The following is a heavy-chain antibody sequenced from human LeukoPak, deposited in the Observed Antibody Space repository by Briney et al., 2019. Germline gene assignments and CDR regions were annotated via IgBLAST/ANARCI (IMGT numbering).Heavy chain of an antibody. V-gene: IGHV3-23*01. J-gene: IGHJ6*03. CDR3: AKDPEDCSSTSCYPVYYYYMDV. D-gene: IGHD2-2*01. CDR1: GFSFSNYA. CDR2: ISGSGDNT. Sequence: PGGTLRLSCAAPGFSFSNYAMSWVRQAPGKGLEWVSSISGSGDNTYYADSVEGRFTISRDNFKNTLYLQMNSLRAEDTAVYYCAKDPEDCSSTSCYPVYYYYMDVWGKGTTVTVSS.